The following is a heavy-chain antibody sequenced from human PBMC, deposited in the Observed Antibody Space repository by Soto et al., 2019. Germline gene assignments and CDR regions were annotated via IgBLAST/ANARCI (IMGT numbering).Heavy chain of an antibody. CDR3: ARDSDYDILTGYYKGGMDV. V-gene: IGHV3-33*01. Sequence: GESLRLSFEPSGFTFSNYGMHGVRQAPVKGLEWVAVIWYDGSNKYYADSVKGRFTISRDNSKNTLYLQMNSLRAEDTAVYYCARDSDYDILTGYYKGGMDVWGQGT. J-gene: IGHJ6*02. CDR1: GFTFSNYG. D-gene: IGHD3-9*01. CDR2: IWYDGSNK.